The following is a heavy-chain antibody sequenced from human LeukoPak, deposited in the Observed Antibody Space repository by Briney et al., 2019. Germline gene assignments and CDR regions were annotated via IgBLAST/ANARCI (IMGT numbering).Heavy chain of an antibody. CDR1: GFTSSSYW. CDR3: ARPLYPQYWDAFDI. D-gene: IGHD4-11*01. Sequence: GSLRLSCAASGFTSSSYWMHWVRQVPGKGLVWVSRINSDGSTINYADSVKGRFTISRDNAKNSLYLQMNSLRAEDTAVYYCARPLYPQYWDAFDIWGQGTMVTVSS. J-gene: IGHJ3*02. CDR2: INSDGSTI. V-gene: IGHV3-74*01.